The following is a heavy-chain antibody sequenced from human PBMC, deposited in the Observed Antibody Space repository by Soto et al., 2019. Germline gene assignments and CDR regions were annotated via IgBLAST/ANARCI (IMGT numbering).Heavy chain of an antibody. Sequence: ASVKVSCKASGYTFTSYYMHWVRQAPGQGLEWMGIINPSGGSTSYAQKFQGRVTMTRDTSTSTVYMELSSLRSEDTAVYYCAREPMIVVVITGDAFDIWVQGTMVTVSS. J-gene: IGHJ3*02. V-gene: IGHV1-46*01. CDR1: GYTFTSYY. CDR3: AREPMIVVVITGDAFDI. D-gene: IGHD3-22*01. CDR2: INPSGGST.